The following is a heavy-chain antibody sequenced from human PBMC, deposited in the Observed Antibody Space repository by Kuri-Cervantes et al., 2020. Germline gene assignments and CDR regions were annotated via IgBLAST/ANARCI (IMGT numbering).Heavy chain of an antibody. CDR1: GYTFTGYY. CDR3: ATGGDTAMFYDAFDI. CDR2: FDPEDGET. Sequence: ASVKVSCKDSGYTFTGYYMHWVRQAPGQGLEWMGGFDPEDGETIYAQKFQGRVTMTEDTSTDTAYMELSSLRSEDTAVYYCATGGDTAMFYDAFDIWGQGTMVTVSS. D-gene: IGHD5-18*01. J-gene: IGHJ3*02. V-gene: IGHV1-24*01.